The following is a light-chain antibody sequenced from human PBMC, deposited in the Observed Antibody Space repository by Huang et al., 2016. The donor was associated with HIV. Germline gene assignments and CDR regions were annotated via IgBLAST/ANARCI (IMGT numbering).Light chain of an antibody. Sequence: EVVLRQSPDTLSLSPGERAALSCRASHNISNKVLAWYQQKSGQAPGLLIYGASSRAIGIPDRFSGSGSGTDFTLTISRLEPQDSAMYYCQQYLSSPVTFGGGTNVEIK. CDR3: QQYLSSPVT. J-gene: IGKJ4*01. CDR1: HNISNKV. CDR2: GAS. V-gene: IGKV3-20*01.